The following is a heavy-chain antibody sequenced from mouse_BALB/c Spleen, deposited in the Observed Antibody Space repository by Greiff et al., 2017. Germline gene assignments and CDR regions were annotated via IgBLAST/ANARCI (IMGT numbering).Heavy chain of an antibody. J-gene: IGHJ1*01. CDR3: ARRIDCYYGGYFDV. Sequence: QVQLQQSGPELVRPGVSVKISCKGSGYTFTDYAMHWVKQSHAKRLEWIGVISTYYGNTNYNQKFKGKATMTVDKSSSTAYMELARLTSEDSAIYYYARRIDCYYGGYFDVWGAGTTVTVSS. CDR2: ISTYYGNT. V-gene: IGHV1-67*01. D-gene: IGHD2-3*01. CDR1: GYTFTDYA.